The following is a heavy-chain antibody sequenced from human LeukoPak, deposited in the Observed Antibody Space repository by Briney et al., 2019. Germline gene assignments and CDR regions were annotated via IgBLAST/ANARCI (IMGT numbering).Heavy chain of an antibody. J-gene: IGHJ3*02. Sequence: GASVKVSCKASGGTFSSYAISWVRQAPGQGLEWMGGIIPIFGTANYAQKFQGRVTMTEDTSTDTAYMELSSLRSEDTAVYYCATGGGSRLDAFDIWGQGTMVTVSS. CDR2: IIPIFGTA. CDR3: ATGGGSRLDAFDI. V-gene: IGHV1-69*06. CDR1: GGTFSSYA. D-gene: IGHD2-15*01.